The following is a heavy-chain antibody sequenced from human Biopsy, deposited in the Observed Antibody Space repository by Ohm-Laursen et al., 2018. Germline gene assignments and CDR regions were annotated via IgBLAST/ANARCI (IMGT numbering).Heavy chain of an antibody. Sequence: SLRLSCAASGFTFSDYYMIWVRQAPGRGQEWVSYISGSGTLVYYRDSVKGRFTISRDCAKNSLYLQMDSLRAEDTAVYYGARKIYGDYEVPYADGMGVWGLGTTVTVSS. CDR1: GFTFSDYY. CDR2: ISGSGTLV. D-gene: IGHD4-17*01. V-gene: IGHV3-11*01. J-gene: IGHJ6*02. CDR3: ARKIYGDYEVPYADGMGV.